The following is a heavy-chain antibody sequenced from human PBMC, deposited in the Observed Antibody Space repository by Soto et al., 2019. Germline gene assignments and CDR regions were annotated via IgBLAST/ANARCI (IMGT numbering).Heavy chain of an antibody. J-gene: IGHJ4*02. CDR1: GFAFNNYG. D-gene: IGHD2-2*01. CDR3: AREDSIIIPAVSDF. CDR2: ISKSDYT. Sequence: GGALRLFCTVSGFAFNNYGINWVRQAPGKGLEWVSSISKSDYTYYSDSVKGRFTISRDNAKNSVSLQMNTLRVEDTAVYYCAREDSIIIPAVSDFWGQGTLVTVYS. V-gene: IGHV3-21*01.